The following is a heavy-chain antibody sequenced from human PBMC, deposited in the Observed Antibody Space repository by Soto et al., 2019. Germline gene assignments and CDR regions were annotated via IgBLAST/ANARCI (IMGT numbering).Heavy chain of an antibody. V-gene: IGHV1-69*04. D-gene: IGHD2-2*01. CDR3: ARDYCSSTSCYFFDY. J-gene: IGHJ4*02. CDR1: GGTFSSYT. Sequence: ASVKVSCKASGGTFSSYTISWVRQAPGQGLEWMGRIILILGIENYAQKFQGRVTINADKSTRTAYMELSSVRSEDTAVYYCARDYCSSTSCYFFDYWGQGTLVTVSS. CDR2: IILILGIE.